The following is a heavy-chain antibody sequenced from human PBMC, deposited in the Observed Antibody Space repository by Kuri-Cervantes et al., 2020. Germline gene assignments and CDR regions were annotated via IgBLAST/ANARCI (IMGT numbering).Heavy chain of an antibody. CDR2: IRSKAYGARP. Sequence: GESLKISCAASGFTFSSYSMNWVRQAPGKGLEWVGFIRSKAYGARPELAASVKGRFAISRDDSKSIAYLQMNRLTIEDTAVYYCTRSFITAAENLDYWGQGALVTVSS. V-gene: IGHV3-49*04. J-gene: IGHJ4*02. CDR3: TRSFITAAENLDY. D-gene: IGHD6-25*01. CDR1: GFTFSSYS.